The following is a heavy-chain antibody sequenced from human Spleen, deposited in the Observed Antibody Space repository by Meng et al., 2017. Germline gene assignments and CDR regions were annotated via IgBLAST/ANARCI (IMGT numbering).Heavy chain of an antibody. D-gene: IGHD2-21*02. J-gene: IGHJ4*02. CDR3: ARARDSQLGLDY. CDR1: GYNFTGYY. V-gene: IGHV1-2*06. Sequence: VQAVLSGAELKKPRASVKVACKPSGYNFTGYYLHWVRQAPGQGREWMGRINPNSGGTNYAQKFQGRVFMTTDTSVSTAYMDLSSLTSDDTAIYYCARARDSQLGLDYWGQGTLVTVSS. CDR2: INPNSGGT.